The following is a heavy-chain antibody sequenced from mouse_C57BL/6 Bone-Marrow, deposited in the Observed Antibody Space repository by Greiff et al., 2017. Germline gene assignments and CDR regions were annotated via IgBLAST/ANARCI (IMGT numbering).Heavy chain of an antibody. Sequence: QVQLQQSGPELVKPGASVKISCKASGYAFSSSWMNWVKQRPGKGLEWIGRIYPGDGDTNYNGKFKGKATLTADKSSSTAYMQLSSLTSEDSAVYFCARPTVVARKYFDVWGTGTTVTVSS. J-gene: IGHJ1*03. V-gene: IGHV1-82*01. CDR1: GYAFSSSW. D-gene: IGHD1-1*01. CDR2: IYPGDGDT. CDR3: ARPTVVARKYFDV.